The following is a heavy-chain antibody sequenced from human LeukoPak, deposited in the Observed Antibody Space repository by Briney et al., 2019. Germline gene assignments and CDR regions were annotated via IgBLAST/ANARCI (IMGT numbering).Heavy chain of an antibody. V-gene: IGHV1-2*02. CDR1: GYTFTGYY. D-gene: IGHD4-23*01. CDR3: ARDSSGPVNGGNSEFDY. Sequence: ASVKVSCKASGYTFTGYYMHWVRQAPGQGLEWMGWINPNSGGTNYAQKFQGRVTMTRDTSISTAYMELSRLRSDDTAVYYCARDSSGPVNGGNSEFDYWGQGTLVTVSS. J-gene: IGHJ4*02. CDR2: INPNSGGT.